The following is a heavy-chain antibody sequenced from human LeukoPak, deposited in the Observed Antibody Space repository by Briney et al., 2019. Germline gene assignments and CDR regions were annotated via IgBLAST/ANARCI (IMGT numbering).Heavy chain of an antibody. CDR1: GFTFDDYA. D-gene: IGHD5-18*01. CDR3: AKDMSYSYGPTFDY. Sequence: PGGSLRLSCAASGFTFDDYAMHWVRQAPGKGLEWVSGISWNSGSIGYADSVKGRFTISRDNAKNSLYLQMNSLRAEDTALYYCAKDMSYSYGPTFDYWGQGTLVTVSS. J-gene: IGHJ4*02. CDR2: ISWNSGSI. V-gene: IGHV3-9*01.